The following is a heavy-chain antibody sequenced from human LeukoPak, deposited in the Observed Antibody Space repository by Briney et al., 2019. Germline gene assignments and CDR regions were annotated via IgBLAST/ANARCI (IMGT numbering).Heavy chain of an antibody. V-gene: IGHV4-59*01. CDR3: ARLSLDYGGNVDY. Sequence: PSETLSLTCTVSGGSISSYYWSWLRQPPGKGLEWIGYIYYSGSTNYNPSLKSRVTISVDTSKNQFSLKLSSVTAADTAVYYCARLSLDYGGNVDYWGQGTLVTVSS. D-gene: IGHD4-17*01. J-gene: IGHJ4*02. CDR1: GGSISSYY. CDR2: IYYSGST.